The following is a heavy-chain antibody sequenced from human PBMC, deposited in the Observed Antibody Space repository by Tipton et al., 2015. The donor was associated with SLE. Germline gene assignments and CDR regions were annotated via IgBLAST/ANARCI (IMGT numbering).Heavy chain of an antibody. Sequence: TLSLTCSVSGGSISSDHWIWIRQPPGKGLEWLGYISDGGGTNYNPSLKSRVTISVDTSKNQFSLKLSSVTAADTAAYYCARGSSSWSEYWGQGTLVTVSS. J-gene: IGHJ4*02. CDR3: ARGSSSWSEY. D-gene: IGHD6-13*01. CDR2: ISDGGGT. V-gene: IGHV4-59*12. CDR1: GGSISSDH.